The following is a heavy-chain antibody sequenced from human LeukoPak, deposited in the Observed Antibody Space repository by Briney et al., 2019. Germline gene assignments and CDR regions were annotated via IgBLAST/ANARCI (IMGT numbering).Heavy chain of an antibody. CDR3: ARALGGNSFFRWFDP. D-gene: IGHD4-23*01. CDR1: GYTFTSYD. Sequence: ASVKVSCKASGYTFTSYDINWVRQATGQGLEWMGWMNPNSGNTGYAQKFQGRVTITRNTSISTAYMELSSLRSEDTAVYYCARALGGNSFFRWFDPWGQGTLDTVSS. V-gene: IGHV1-8*03. J-gene: IGHJ5*02. CDR2: MNPNSGNT.